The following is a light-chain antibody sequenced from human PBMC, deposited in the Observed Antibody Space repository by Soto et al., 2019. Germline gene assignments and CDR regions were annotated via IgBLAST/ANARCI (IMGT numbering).Light chain of an antibody. V-gene: IGKV3-15*01. J-gene: IGKJ4*01. CDR1: QSVRSD. Sequence: EIVMTQSPATLSVSPGERATLSCRSSQSVRSDLAWYQQKPGQAPRLLIYGASTRATGIPARFSGSGSGTEFTLTISSLQSEDFALYYCQQYNNWPSLTFGGGTKVDIK. CDR2: GAS. CDR3: QQYNNWPSLT.